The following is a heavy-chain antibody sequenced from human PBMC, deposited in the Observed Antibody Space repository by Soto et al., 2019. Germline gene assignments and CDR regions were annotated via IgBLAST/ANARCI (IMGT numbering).Heavy chain of an antibody. D-gene: IGHD4-17*01. CDR3: ARTTAVPNTLRSRYFFDY. J-gene: IGHJ4*02. CDR1: GGSVSNKTYY. V-gene: IGHV4-61*01. CDR2: VYYSGTT. Sequence: PSETLSLTCSVSGGSVSNKTYYWSWIRQPPGKRLEWIGYVYYSGTTNYNPSLKSRVTISVDLSKNQFSLRLSSVTTADTALYYCARTTAVPNTLRSRYFFDYWGQGSLVTVSS.